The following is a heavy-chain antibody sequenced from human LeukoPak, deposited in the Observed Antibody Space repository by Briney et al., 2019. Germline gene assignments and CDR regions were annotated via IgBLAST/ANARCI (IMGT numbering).Heavy chain of an antibody. V-gene: IGHV1-8*01. Sequence: ASVKVSCKASGYTFTSYDINWVRQATGQGLEWMGWMNPNSGNTGYAQKFQGRVTMTRNTSISTAYMELSSLRSEDTAVYYCARGRYDYVWGSHRTIELFDYWRQGTLVTVSP. CDR3: ARGRYDYVWGSHRTIELFDY. J-gene: IGHJ4*02. D-gene: IGHD3-16*02. CDR2: MNPNSGNT. CDR1: GYTFTSYD.